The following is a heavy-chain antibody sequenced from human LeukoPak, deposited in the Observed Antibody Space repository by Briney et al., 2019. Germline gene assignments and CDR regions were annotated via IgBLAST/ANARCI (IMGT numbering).Heavy chain of an antibody. CDR3: ARDSRGYYGSGSYFSYYFDY. CDR2: IRYDGSNK. CDR1: GSSFSSYA. V-gene: IGHV3-33*01. J-gene: IGHJ4*02. D-gene: IGHD3-10*01. Sequence: GGSLRLSCAASGSSFSSYAIHWVRQAPGKGLEWVAVIRYDGSNKYYADSVKGRFTISRDNSKNTLYLQMNSLRAEDTAVYYCARDSRGYYGSGSYFSYYFDYWGQGTLVTVSS.